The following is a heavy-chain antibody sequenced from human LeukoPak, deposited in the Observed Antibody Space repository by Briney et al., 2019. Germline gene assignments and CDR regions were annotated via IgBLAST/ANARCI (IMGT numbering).Heavy chain of an antibody. V-gene: IGHV4-59*01. CDR3: ARGWEQWLIPFDY. J-gene: IGHJ4*02. D-gene: IGHD6-19*01. CDR1: SGSISSYY. Sequence: NPSETLSLTCTVSSGSISSYYWSWIRQPPGKGLEWIGYIYYSGSTNYNPSLKSRVTISVDTSKNQFSLKLSSVTAADTAVYYCARGWEQWLIPFDYWGQGTLVTVSS. CDR2: IYYSGST.